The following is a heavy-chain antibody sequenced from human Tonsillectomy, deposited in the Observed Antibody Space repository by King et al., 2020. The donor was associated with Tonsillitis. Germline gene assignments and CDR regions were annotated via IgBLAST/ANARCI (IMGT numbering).Heavy chain of an antibody. CDR3: AKVLCSSGCGTFDV. D-gene: IGHD6-19*01. V-gene: IGHV3-43D*03. CDR2: VSWDGGDT. J-gene: IGHJ3*01. Sequence: VQLVESGGLVVQPGGSLRLSCAASGFTFGDYGMHWVRQPPGKGLEWVSLVSWDGGDTSYADSVKGRFTISRDNSENSLYLQMNSLRAGDTALYYCAKVLCSSGCGTFDVCGQGTMVTVSS. CDR1: GFTFGDYG.